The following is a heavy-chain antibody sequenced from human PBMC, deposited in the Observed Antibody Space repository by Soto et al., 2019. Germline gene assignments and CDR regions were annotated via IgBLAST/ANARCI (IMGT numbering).Heavy chain of an antibody. Sequence: QVQLVQSGAEVKKPGSSVKVSCKASGGTFSSYAISWVRQAPGQGLEWMGGIIPIFGTANYAQKFQGRVTITADEATSTAYMELSSLRSEDTAVYYCARVRSYCGGDCYSSRYYFDYWGQGTLVTVSS. CDR2: IIPIFGTA. CDR1: GGTFSSYA. D-gene: IGHD2-21*02. V-gene: IGHV1-69*12. J-gene: IGHJ4*02. CDR3: ARVRSYCGGDCYSSRYYFDY.